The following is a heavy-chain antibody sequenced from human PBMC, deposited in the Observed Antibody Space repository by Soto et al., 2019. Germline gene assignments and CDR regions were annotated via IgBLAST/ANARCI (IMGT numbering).Heavy chain of an antibody. V-gene: IGHV3-23*01. CDR1: EFICSSYD. J-gene: IGHJ3*02. D-gene: IGHD2-8*02. CDR2: ILVDGRT. CDR3: AKATATGGGAFDI. Sequence: PGGSLRLSCAASEFICSSYDMSWVRQAPGKGLEWVSTILVDGRTFYVDSVKGRFTISRDSSQNTVYLQMNSLTAGDTALYYCAKATATGGGAFDICGQGTMVTVSS.